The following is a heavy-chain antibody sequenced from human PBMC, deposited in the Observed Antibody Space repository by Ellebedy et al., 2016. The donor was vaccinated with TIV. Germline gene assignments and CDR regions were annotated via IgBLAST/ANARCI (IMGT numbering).Heavy chain of an antibody. CDR3: ARDGSEWSRDH. J-gene: IGHJ4*02. D-gene: IGHD3-3*01. Sequence: GESLKISCGASGFTFSIAGMTWVRQAPGKGLEWVATIDFSGTGTYYADSVKGPFIISRDNTKNLVFLQMNSLGVEDTAVYYCARDGSEWSRDHWGQGTLVTVSS. V-gene: IGHV3-21*06. CDR2: IDFSGTGT. CDR1: GFTFSIAG.